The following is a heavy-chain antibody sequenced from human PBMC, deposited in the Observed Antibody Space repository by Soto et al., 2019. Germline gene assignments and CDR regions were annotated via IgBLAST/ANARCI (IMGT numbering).Heavy chain of an antibody. CDR2: ISGSGGST. Sequence: PGGSLRLSCAASGFTFSGYAMSWVRQAPGKGLEWVSAISGSGGSTYYADSVKGRFTISRDNSKNTLYLQMNSLRAEATAIYYSAKRPTRRASSYNWLVPLGQGALVTISS. CDR3: AKRPTRRASSYNWLVP. J-gene: IGHJ5*02. D-gene: IGHD5-12*01. V-gene: IGHV3-23*01. CDR1: GFTFSGYA.